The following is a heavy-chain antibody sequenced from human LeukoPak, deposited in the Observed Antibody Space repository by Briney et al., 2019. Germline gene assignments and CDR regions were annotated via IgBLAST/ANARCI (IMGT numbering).Heavy chain of an antibody. V-gene: IGHV3-48*02. Sequence: PGGSLRLSCAASGFTFSTYNMNWVRQAPGKGLEWLSYISSSGTATHYADSVKGRFTISRDNTKNSLYLQMNRLRDEDTALYYCTRAEPVVPYHYWGQGTLVTVSS. D-gene: IGHD1-14*01. CDR1: GFTFSTYN. J-gene: IGHJ4*02. CDR3: TRAEPVVPYHY. CDR2: ISSSGTAT.